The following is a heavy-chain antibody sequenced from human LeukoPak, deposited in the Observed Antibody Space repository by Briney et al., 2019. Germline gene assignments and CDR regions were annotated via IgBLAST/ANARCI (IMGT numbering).Heavy chain of an antibody. CDR3: ARSHCDSSDMIDY. J-gene: IGHJ4*02. Sequence: SETLSLTCTVSGGSISSYYWSWIRQPPGKGLEWIGYIYYSGSTNYNPSLKSRVTISVDTSKNQFSLKLSSVTAADTAVYYCARSHCDSSDMIDYWGQGTLVTVSS. CDR1: GGSISSYY. V-gene: IGHV4-59*08. CDR2: IYYSGST. D-gene: IGHD3-22*01.